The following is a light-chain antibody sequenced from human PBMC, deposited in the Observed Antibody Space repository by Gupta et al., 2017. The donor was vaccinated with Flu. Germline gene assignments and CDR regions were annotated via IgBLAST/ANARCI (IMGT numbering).Light chain of an antibody. CDR2: DDH. Sequence: RVTMSCSGSSSNIGIYTVNWYRQDPGMAPQLLIYDDHPRFSAVPERFSASKSDTSASLAISGLHAEDEAQYYCATWDGTVNGPIFGGGTKLTVL. J-gene: IGLJ2*01. V-gene: IGLV1-44*01. CDR3: ATWDGTVNGPI. CDR1: SSNIGIYT.